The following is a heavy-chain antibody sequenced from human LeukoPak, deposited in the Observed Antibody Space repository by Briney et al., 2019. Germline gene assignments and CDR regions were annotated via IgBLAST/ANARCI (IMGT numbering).Heavy chain of an antibody. Sequence: GESLKISCKASGYTFNNYWIGWVRQMPGRGMEWMGMLYPDGSATTYHPSFEGRVTISADKSVTTAYLEWNSLKASDTALYYCVRQGLQSGTYPAYWGPGTLVTVSS. CDR2: LYPDGSAT. D-gene: IGHD1-26*01. CDR1: GYTFNNYW. V-gene: IGHV5-51*01. J-gene: IGHJ4*02. CDR3: VRQGLQSGTYPAY.